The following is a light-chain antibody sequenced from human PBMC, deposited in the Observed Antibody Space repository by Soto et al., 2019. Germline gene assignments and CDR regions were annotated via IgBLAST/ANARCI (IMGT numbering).Light chain of an antibody. J-gene: IGLJ3*02. V-gene: IGLV2-14*03. CDR3: SSYTSSSTWL. Sequence: QSALTQPASVSGSPGQSITISCTGTSSDVGAYNYVSWYQQHPGKAPKLMIYEVSNRPSGVSNRFSGSKSANTASLTISGRQAGDEDDYYCSSYTSSSTWLFGGGTKLTVL. CDR2: EVS. CDR1: SSDVGAYNY.